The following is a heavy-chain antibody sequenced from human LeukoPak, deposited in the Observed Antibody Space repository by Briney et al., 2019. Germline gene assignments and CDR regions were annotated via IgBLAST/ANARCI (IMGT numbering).Heavy chain of an antibody. V-gene: IGHV3-9*01. J-gene: IGHJ4*02. CDR1: GFIFNNYA. CDR3: ARDRGWRSSGYYLYHFDY. D-gene: IGHD3-22*01. Sequence: GGSLRLSCAGSGFIFNNYAMHWVRQPPGKGLEWVSGISWNSGSIDYADSVKGRFTISRDNAKNSLYLEMSSLRVEDTAVYYCARDRGWRSSGYYLYHFDYWGQGTLVTFAS. CDR2: ISWNSGSI.